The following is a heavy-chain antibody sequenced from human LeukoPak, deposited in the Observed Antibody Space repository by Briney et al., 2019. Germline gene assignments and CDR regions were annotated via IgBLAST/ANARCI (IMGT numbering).Heavy chain of an antibody. D-gene: IGHD2-15*01. CDR2: ISSSSSYI. CDR1: GFTFSSYS. V-gene: IGHV3-21*01. J-gene: IGHJ3*02. CDR3: ARDVGVVVAASDDFDI. Sequence: GGSLRLSCAASGFTFSSYSLNWVRQAPGKGLEWVSSISSSSSYIYYADSVKGRFTISRDNAKNSLYLQMNSLRAEDTAGYYCARDVGVVVAASDDFDIWGQGTMVTVSS.